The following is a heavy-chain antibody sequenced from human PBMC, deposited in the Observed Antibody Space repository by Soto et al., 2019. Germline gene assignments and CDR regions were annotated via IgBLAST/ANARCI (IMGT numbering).Heavy chain of an antibody. CDR2: IDPSDSYT. Sequence: GESLKISCKGSGYSFTTYWISWVRQMPGKGLEWVGRIDPSDSYTYYSPSFQGHATISSDNSINTAYLQWSSLKASDTAMYYCARDDYTHHYYGMDVCGPGTTVTVSS. CDR1: GYSFTTYW. D-gene: IGHD4-4*01. CDR3: ARDDYTHHYYGMDV. J-gene: IGHJ6*02. V-gene: IGHV5-10-1*01.